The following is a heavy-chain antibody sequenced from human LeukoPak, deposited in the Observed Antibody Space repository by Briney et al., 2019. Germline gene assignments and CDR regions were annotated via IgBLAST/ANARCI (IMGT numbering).Heavy chain of an antibody. V-gene: IGHV4-30-2*01. CDR2: IYHSGST. CDR1: GGSISSGGYS. CDR3: ARGTLIFGVVNNWFDP. D-gene: IGHD3-3*01. Sequence: SQTLSLTCAVSGGSISSGGYSWSWIRQPPGKGLEWIGYIYHSGSTYYNPSLKSRVTISVDRSKNQFSLKLSSVTAADTAVYYCARGTLIFGVVNNWFDPWGQGTLVTVSS. J-gene: IGHJ5*02.